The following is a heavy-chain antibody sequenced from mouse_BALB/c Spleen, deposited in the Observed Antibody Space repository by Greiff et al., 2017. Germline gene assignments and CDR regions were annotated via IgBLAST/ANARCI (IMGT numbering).Heavy chain of an antibody. CDR2: ISSGGST. D-gene: IGHD2-14*01. CDR1: GFTFSSYA. Sequence: EVMLVESGGGLVKPGGSLKLSCAASGFTFSSYAMSWVRQTPEKRLEWVASISSGGSTYYPASVKGRFTISRDNARNILYLQMSSLRSEDTAMYYCARNYRYDDYFDYWGQGTTLTVSS. V-gene: IGHV5-6-5*01. J-gene: IGHJ2*01. CDR3: ARNYRYDDYFDY.